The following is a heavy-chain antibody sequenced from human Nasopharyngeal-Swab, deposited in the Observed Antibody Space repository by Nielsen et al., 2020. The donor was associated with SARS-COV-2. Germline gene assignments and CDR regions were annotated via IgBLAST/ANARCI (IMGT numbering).Heavy chain of an antibody. D-gene: IGHD1-26*01. Sequence: WIRQPPGKGLEWIGYIYYSGSTNYNPSLKSRVTISVDTSKNQFSLKLSSVTAADPAVYYCARGIVGATDWGGWFDPWGQGTLVTVSS. CDR3: ARGIVGATDWGGWFDP. J-gene: IGHJ5*02. V-gene: IGHV4-59*01. CDR2: IYYSGST.